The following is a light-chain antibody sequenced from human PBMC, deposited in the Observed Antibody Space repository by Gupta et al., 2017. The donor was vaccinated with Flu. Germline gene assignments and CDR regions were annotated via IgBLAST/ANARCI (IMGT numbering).Light chain of an antibody. Sequence: PSSVSASVGDRVTITCRASQGISSWVGWYQQKPGKPAQLLIHTASSLQSGVPARFSGSASGTDFTLTITSLQPEDFATYYCQQANSLPRTFGQGTKVEIK. J-gene: IGKJ1*01. CDR3: QQANSLPRT. V-gene: IGKV1-12*01. CDR1: QGISSW. CDR2: TAS.